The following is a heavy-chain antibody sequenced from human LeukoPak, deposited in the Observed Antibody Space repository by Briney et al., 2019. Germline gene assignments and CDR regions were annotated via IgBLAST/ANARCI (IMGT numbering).Heavy chain of an antibody. CDR3: ARVSDISVAAYFDY. V-gene: IGHV3-7*03. J-gene: IGHJ4*02. Sequence: PGGSLRLSCAASGFTFSMSWMTWVRQAPGKGLEWVASINGDGGEIHYVDSVRGRFTISRDNAKNSLYLQMNSLRAEDTALYYCARVSDISVAAYFDYWGQGTRVTVSS. CDR1: GFTFSMSW. D-gene: IGHD6-19*01. CDR2: INGDGGEI.